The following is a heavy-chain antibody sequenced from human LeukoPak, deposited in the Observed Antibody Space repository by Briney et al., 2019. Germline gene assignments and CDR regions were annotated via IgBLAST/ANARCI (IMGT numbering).Heavy chain of an antibody. V-gene: IGHV3-20*04. Sequence: GGSLRLSCAASGFTFDDYGMSWVRQAPGKGLEWVSGINCNGGSTGYADSVKGRFTISRDNAKNTVYLQMNSLRAEDTRVYYCATIEAVRFHYWGQGTLVTVSS. CDR3: ATIEAVRFHY. CDR2: INCNGGST. J-gene: IGHJ4*02. D-gene: IGHD6-19*01. CDR1: GFTFDDYG.